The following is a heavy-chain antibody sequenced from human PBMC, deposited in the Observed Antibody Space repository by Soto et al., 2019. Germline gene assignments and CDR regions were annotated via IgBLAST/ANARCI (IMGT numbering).Heavy chain of an antibody. D-gene: IGHD6-13*01. CDR3: VHTDSTTGRNFDY. CDR2: IYWDADK. Sequence: QITLKESGPTLVKPTQTLTLTCTFSGFSLRTRGVGVGWVRQPPGKALEWLALIYWDADKLYSPSLKTRLTSTKDTSHNQVVLAMTNMDTVDTATYYCVHTDSTTGRNFDYWAQGTLFTVSS. CDR1: GFSLRTRGVG. J-gene: IGHJ4*02. V-gene: IGHV2-5*02.